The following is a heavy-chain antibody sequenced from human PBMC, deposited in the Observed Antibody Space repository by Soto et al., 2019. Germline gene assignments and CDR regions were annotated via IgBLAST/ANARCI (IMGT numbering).Heavy chain of an antibody. D-gene: IGHD2-2*01. J-gene: IGHJ5*02. Sequence: EVQLLESGGGLVQPGGSLRLSCAASGFTSSTYAMSWVRLAPGKGLEWVSTIVCSGSTFYGDSAKGRFTISRDDSKNTVYLQMSSLRAEDTALYHCAKHRDCSTSSCPTGHWFDPWGQGTLVTVSS. V-gene: IGHV3-23*05. CDR3: AKHRDCSTSSCPTGHWFDP. CDR1: GFTSSTYA. CDR2: IVCSGST.